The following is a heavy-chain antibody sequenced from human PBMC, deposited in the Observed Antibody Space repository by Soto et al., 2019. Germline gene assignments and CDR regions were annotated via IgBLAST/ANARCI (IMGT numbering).Heavy chain of an antibody. CDR3: ARGGDRFDGMDV. D-gene: IGHD3-16*01. V-gene: IGHV3-13*01. Sequence: PXGSLRLSCAASGFGFNGYDMHWVRQAPGKNLEWVAAISTAGDTYYLGSEKGRLTISREDAKNSLSHQKNSLRVGDTAVYYCARGGDRFDGMDVWGQGTTVTAP. J-gene: IGHJ6*02. CDR2: ISTAGDT. CDR1: GFGFNGYD.